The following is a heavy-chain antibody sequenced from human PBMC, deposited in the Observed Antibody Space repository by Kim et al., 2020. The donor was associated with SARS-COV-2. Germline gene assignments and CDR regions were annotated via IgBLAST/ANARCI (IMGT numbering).Heavy chain of an antibody. Sequence: SETLSLTCTVSGGSISSSSYYWGWIRQPPGKGLEWIGSIYYSGSTYYNPSLKSRVTISVDTSKNQFSLKLSSVTAADTAVYYCARHNDCSSTSCYFRAQNYYYYGMDVWGQGTTVTVSS. J-gene: IGHJ6*02. CDR1: GGSISSSSYY. V-gene: IGHV4-39*01. CDR3: ARHNDCSSTSCYFRAQNYYYYGMDV. CDR2: IYYSGST. D-gene: IGHD2-2*01.